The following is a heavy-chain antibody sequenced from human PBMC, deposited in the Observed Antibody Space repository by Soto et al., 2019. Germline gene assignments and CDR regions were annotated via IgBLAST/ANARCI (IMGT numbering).Heavy chain of an antibody. D-gene: IGHD3-10*01. J-gene: IGHJ6*02. CDR1: SGPSSSHN. Sequence: QVQLQQSGPGLVKPSETLSLTCSVSSGPSSSHNWGWIRQPPGRGLEWIGSVYSTGGTSYNPSLNSRVTISAGTSTNHISLTLTSVTAAYTAVYYCVRQGIVNLRGLVDVWGQGTKVRVSS. CDR3: VRQGIVNLRGLVDV. CDR2: VYSTGGT. V-gene: IGHV4-59*08.